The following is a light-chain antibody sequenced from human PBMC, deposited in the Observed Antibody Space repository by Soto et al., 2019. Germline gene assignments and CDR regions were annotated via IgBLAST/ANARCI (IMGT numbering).Light chain of an antibody. J-gene: IGKJ5*01. Sequence: DIQMTQSPSSVSASVGDRVTITCRASQGISSWLAWYQQRPGKAPRLLIYAASTLESGVPSRFSGSGSGTAFTLTINSLQPEDFATYYCQQYDNYPPTFGPGTRLEIK. CDR3: QQYDNYPPT. CDR2: AAS. V-gene: IGKV1-12*01. CDR1: QGISSW.